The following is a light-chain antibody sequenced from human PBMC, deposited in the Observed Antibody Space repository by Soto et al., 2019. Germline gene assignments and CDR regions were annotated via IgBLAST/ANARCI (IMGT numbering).Light chain of an antibody. CDR1: QSISNY. J-gene: IGKJ1*01. V-gene: IGKV1-39*01. CDR3: QQSYSTPRT. CDR2: AAS. Sequence: DLQMTQSPSSLSASVGDRVTTTCRASQSISNYLNWYQQKPGKAPKLLMYAASSLQSGVPSRFGGSGSGTDFTLTISSLQPEDFATYYCQQSYSTPRTFGQGTKVEIK.